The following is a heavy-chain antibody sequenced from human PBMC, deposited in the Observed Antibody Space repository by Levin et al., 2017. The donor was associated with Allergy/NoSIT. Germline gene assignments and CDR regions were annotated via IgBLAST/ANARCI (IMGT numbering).Heavy chain of an antibody. CDR3: AKDVVFGTSSWSLDF. CDR2: ISYDESDK. V-gene: IGHV3-30*18. CDR1: GFSFRSFG. D-gene: IGHD6-13*01. J-gene: IGHJ4*02. Sequence: GGSLRLSCAASGFSFRSFGMHWVRQAPGKGLEWVAVISYDESDKFYADSVKGRFTISRDNTRNTLYLQMKSLRREDAAVYYCAKDVVFGTSSWSLDFWGQGTRVTVSS.